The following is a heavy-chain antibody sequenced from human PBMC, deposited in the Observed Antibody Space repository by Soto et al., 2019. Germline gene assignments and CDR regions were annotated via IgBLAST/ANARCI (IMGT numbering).Heavy chain of an antibody. CDR1: GFIFSDYR. CDR3: TSGGATEH. D-gene: IGHD1-1*01. CDR2: IKQDGSDT. V-gene: IGHV3-7*01. Sequence: EVQVVDSGGGLVQPGGSLRLSCVVSGFIFSDYRMSWVRQAPGKGLEWVANIKQDGSDTKYVNSVKGRFTISRDNVKNSLYLQMNSLRAEDTAVYYCTSGGATEHWGQGTLVTVSS. J-gene: IGHJ4*02.